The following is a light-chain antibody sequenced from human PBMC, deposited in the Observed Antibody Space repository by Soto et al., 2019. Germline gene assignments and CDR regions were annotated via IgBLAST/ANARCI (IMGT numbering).Light chain of an antibody. V-gene: IGLV2-14*03. Sequence: QSALTQPASVSGSPGQSITISCTGTSSDVGGYNYVSWYQQQPGKAPKLIIYDVSNRPSGVSNRFSGSKSGNTASLTISGLQAEDEDDYYCSSYTSSSTLVFGGGTKLTVL. J-gene: IGLJ2*01. CDR2: DVS. CDR3: SSYTSSSTLV. CDR1: SSDVGGYNY.